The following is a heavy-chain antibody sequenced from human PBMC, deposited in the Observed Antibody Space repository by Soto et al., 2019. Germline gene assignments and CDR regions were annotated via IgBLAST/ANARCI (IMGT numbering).Heavy chain of an antibody. CDR2: ISGSGGST. CDR3: AKIPAIVGAYEYYFDY. D-gene: IGHD1-26*01. V-gene: IGHV3-23*01. Sequence: VGSLRLSCAASGFTFSSYAMSWVRQAPGKGLEWVSAISGSGGSTYYADSVKGRFTISRDNSKNTLYLQMNSLRAEDTAVYYCAKIPAIVGAYEYYFDYWGQGTLVTVS. CDR1: GFTFSSYA. J-gene: IGHJ4*02.